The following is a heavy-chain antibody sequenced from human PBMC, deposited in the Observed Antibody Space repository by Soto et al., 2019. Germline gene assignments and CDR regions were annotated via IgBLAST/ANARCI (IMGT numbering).Heavy chain of an antibody. CDR1: GYTFTSYA. Sequence: GASVKVSCKASGYTFTSYAMHWVRQAPGQRLEWMGWINAGNGNTKYSQKFQGRVTITRDTSASTAYMELSSLRSEDTAVYYCARVIPNPPLSGSYLDAFDIWGQGTMVTVSS. D-gene: IGHD3-10*01. CDR3: ARVIPNPPLSGSYLDAFDI. V-gene: IGHV1-3*01. CDR2: INAGNGNT. J-gene: IGHJ3*02.